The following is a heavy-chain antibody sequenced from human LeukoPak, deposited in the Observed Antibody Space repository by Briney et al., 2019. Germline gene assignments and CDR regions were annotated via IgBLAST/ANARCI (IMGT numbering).Heavy chain of an antibody. V-gene: IGHV3-48*03. J-gene: IGHJ6*02. CDR3: ARARAYGDYGYGVDV. CDR1: GFTFSSYE. D-gene: IGHD4-17*01. Sequence: RGSLRLSCAASGFTFSSYEMSWVRQAPGRGLDWLSYISTGGSTIYYADSVKGRFTISRDNGKNSLYLQMNSLRAEDTAVYFCARARAYGDYGYGVDVWGQGTTVTVSS. CDR2: ISTGGSTI.